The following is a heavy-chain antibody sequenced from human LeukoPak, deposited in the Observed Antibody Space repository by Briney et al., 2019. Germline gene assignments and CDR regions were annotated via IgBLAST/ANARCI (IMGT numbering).Heavy chain of an antibody. CDR2: IWYNGSNK. V-gene: IGHV3-33*01. CDR3: ARESSSSLDP. Sequence: GGSLRLSCAASGFTFSSYGIHWVRQAPGKGLEWVALIWYNGSNKYYADSVKGRFTISRDNSKNTLYLQMNSLRAEDTAVYYCARESSSSLDPWGQGTLVTVSS. CDR1: GFTFSSYG. J-gene: IGHJ5*02. D-gene: IGHD2-2*01.